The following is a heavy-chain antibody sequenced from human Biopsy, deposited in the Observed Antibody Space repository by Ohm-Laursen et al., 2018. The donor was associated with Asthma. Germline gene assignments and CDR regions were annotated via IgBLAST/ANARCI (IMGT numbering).Heavy chain of an antibody. Sequence: SLRLSCPASVFSFSNFAIHWVRQAPGTGLEWVGVISKDASTQDYADSVKGRFTMARDNSKNTLDLQMNSLREEDTAVYYCVRDGTDDAFDIWGQGTVVSVSS. CDR1: VFSFSNFA. D-gene: IGHD1-1*01. J-gene: IGHJ3*02. CDR2: ISKDASTQ. CDR3: VRDGTDDAFDI. V-gene: IGHV3-30*01.